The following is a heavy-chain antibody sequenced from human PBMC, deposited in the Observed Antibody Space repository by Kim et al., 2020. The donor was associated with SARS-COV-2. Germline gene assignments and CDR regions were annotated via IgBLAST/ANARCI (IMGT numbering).Heavy chain of an antibody. D-gene: IGHD2-2*01. V-gene: IGHV3-49*04. Sequence: GGSLRLSCTASGFTFGDYAMSWVRQAPGKGLEWVGFIRSKAYGGTTEYAASVKGRFTISRDDSKSIAYLQMNSLKTEDTAVYYCTRDVVPAAIRVWVRDYYMDVWGKGTTVTVSS. CDR3: TRDVVPAAIRVWVRDYYMDV. CDR2: IRSKAYGGTT. CDR1: GFTFGDYA. J-gene: IGHJ6*03.